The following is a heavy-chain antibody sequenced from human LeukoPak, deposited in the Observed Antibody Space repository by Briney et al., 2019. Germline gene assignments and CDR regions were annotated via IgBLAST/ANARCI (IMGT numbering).Heavy chain of an antibody. CDR3: ARDVVGATNDFDY. V-gene: IGHV1-69*04. CDR1: GGTFSSYA. J-gene: IGHJ4*02. Sequence: SVKVSCKASGGTFSSYAISWVRQAPGQGLEWMGRIIPILGIANYAQKFQGRVTITADKSTSTAYMELSSLRSEDTAVYYCARDVVGATNDFDYWGQGALVTVSS. CDR2: IIPILGIA. D-gene: IGHD1-26*01.